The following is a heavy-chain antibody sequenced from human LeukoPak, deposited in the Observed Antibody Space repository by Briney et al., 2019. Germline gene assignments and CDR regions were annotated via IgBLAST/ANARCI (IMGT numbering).Heavy chain of an antibody. V-gene: IGHV1-18*01. J-gene: IGHJ6*03. D-gene: IGHD4-11*01. Sequence: GASVKVSCKASGYTFTSYTISWVRQAPGQGLEWMGWISTYNGNTNYAQKLQGRVTMTTDTSTTTAYMELRSLRSDDTAVYYCARCATVTTPTLYYYYYYYMDVWGKGTTVTVSS. CDR1: GYTFTSYT. CDR3: ARCATVTTPTLYYYYYYYMDV. CDR2: ISTYNGNT.